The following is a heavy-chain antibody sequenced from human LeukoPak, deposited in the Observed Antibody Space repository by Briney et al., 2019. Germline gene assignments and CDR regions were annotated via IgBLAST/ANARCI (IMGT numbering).Heavy chain of an antibody. CDR1: GYTFTSYD. J-gene: IGHJ6*03. D-gene: IGHD3-3*01. CDR3: ARGKDFWSGYYPPYYYYYYMDV. Sequence: GASVKVSCKASGYTFTSYDINWVRQAPGQGLEWMGWMNPNSGNTGYAQKFQGRVTMTRNTSISTAYMELSSLRSEDTAVYYCARGKDFWSGYYPPYYYYYYMDVWGKGTTVAVSS. V-gene: IGHV1-8*01. CDR2: MNPNSGNT.